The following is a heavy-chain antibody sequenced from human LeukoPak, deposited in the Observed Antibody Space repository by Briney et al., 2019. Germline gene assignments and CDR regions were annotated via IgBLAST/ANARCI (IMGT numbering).Heavy chain of an antibody. CDR3: ARDRQEGGMRVSPFEY. CDR2: IYGGVSSQRNPSH. D-gene: IGHD2-15*01. J-gene: IGHJ4*02. CDR1: GASVSGGDYY. Sequence: PSETLSLTCSVSGASVSGGDYYWSWIRQPAGKGLEWIGRIYGGVSSQRNPSHQYNPSLMSRLTISADTSRNQVSLKLNSVTAADTAIYYCARDRQEGGMRVSPFEYWGQGTPVTVSS. V-gene: IGHV4-61*02.